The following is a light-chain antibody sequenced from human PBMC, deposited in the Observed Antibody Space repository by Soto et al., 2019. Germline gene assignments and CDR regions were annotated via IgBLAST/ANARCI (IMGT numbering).Light chain of an antibody. V-gene: IGKV3-20*01. Sequence: EIVLTQSPGTLSLSPGERATLSCRASQSVSSSYLAWYQQKPGQAPRHLIYGASSRATGIPDRFSGSGSGTDFTLTISRLEPEDFAVYYCQQYGSSAPWMFGQGTKVQIK. CDR1: QSVSSSY. CDR2: GAS. J-gene: IGKJ1*01. CDR3: QQYGSSAPWM.